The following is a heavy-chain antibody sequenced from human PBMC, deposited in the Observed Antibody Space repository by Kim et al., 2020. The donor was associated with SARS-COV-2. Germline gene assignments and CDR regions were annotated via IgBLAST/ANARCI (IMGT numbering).Heavy chain of an antibody. D-gene: IGHD2-15*01. CDR1: GGSFSGYY. CDR3: ARLYCSGGRWRCYFGS. V-gene: IGHV4-34*01. J-gene: IGHJ5*01. Sequence: SETLSLTCAVYGGSFSGYYWSWIRQPPGKGLEWIGEINHSGSTNYNPSLKSRVTISVDTSKNQFSLKLSSVTAADTAVYYCARLYCSGGRWRCYFGSWG. CDR2: INHSGST.